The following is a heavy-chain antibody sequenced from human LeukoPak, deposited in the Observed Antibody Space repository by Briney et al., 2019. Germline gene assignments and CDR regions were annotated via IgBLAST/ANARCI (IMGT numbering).Heavy chain of an antibody. CDR3: AGVDDYGDFRTFDY. D-gene: IGHD4-17*01. CDR2: ISGSGGST. Sequence: GGSLRLSCAASGFTFSSYAMSWVRQAPGKGLEWFSAISGSGGSTYYADSVKGRFTISRDNSKNTLYLQMNSLRAEDTAVYYCAGVDDYGDFRTFDYWGQGTLVTVSS. V-gene: IGHV3-23*01. CDR1: GFTFSSYA. J-gene: IGHJ4*02.